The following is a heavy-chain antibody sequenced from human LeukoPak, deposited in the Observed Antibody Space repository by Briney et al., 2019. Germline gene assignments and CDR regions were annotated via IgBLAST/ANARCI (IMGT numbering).Heavy chain of an antibody. V-gene: IGHV3-30*04. Sequence: PGGSLRLSCAASGFTFSSYAMHWVRQAPGKGLEWVAVISYDGSNKYYADSVKGRFTISRDNSKNTLYLQMNSLRAEDTAVYYCVEGGAARFDYWGQGTLVAVSS. D-gene: IGHD5-18*01. CDR3: VEGGAARFDY. CDR1: GFTFSSYA. J-gene: IGHJ4*02. CDR2: ISYDGSNK.